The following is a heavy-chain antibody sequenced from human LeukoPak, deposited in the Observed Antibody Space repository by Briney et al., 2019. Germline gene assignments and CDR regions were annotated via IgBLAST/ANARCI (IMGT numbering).Heavy chain of an antibody. CDR1: GFTFEDHV. D-gene: IGHD2-2*01. Sequence: GGSLRLSCAASGFTFEDHVMHWVRQAPGKGLEWVSSISWSGDRMGYADAVKGRLTISRDNAKNSLFLQMNSLRVEDTALYYCAKDLGGSATTVWGQGTLVTVSS. J-gene: IGHJ4*02. CDR2: ISWSGDRM. V-gene: IGHV3-9*01. CDR3: AKDLGGSATTV.